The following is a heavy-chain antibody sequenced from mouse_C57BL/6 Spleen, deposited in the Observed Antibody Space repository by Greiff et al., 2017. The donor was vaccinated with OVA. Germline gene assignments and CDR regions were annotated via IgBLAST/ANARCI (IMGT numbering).Heavy chain of an antibody. V-gene: IGHV1-74*01. CDR3: AMAGYYYGSSYDAMDY. CDR1: GYTFTSYW. CDR2: IHPSDSDT. D-gene: IGHD1-1*01. Sequence: QVQLQQPGAELVKPGASVKVSCKASGYTFTSYWMHWVKQRPGQGLEWIGRIHPSDSDTNYNQKFKGKATLTVDKSSSTAYMQLSSLTSEDSAVYYGAMAGYYYGSSYDAMDYWGQGTSVTVSS. J-gene: IGHJ4*01.